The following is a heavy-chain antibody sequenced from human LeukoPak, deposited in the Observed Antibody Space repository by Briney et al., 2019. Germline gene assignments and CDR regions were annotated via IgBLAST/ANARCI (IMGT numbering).Heavy chain of an antibody. CDR2: INVGNGDT. CDR1: GYTFISNN. Sequence: ASVKVSCKASGYTFISNNMNWVRQAPGQRLEWMGWINVGNGDTKYSQKFQGRVTITRDTSASTGYMALSSPRSEDTAVYYCARWNYGMDVWGKGTTITVSS. D-gene: IGHD1-1*01. V-gene: IGHV1-3*01. J-gene: IGHJ6*04. CDR3: ARWNYGMDV.